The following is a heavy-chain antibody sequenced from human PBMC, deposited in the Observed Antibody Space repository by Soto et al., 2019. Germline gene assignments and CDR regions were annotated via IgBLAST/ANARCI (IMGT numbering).Heavy chain of an antibody. CDR3: ARDLDFWSGFGGYYGMDV. CDR1: GYTFTSYG. CDR2: ISAYNGNT. V-gene: IGHV1-18*01. J-gene: IGHJ6*02. D-gene: IGHD3-3*01. Sequence: QVQLVQSGAEVKKPGASVKVSCKASGYTFTSYGISWVRQAPGQGLEWRGWISAYNGNTNYAQKLQCRVTMTTDTSTSTAYMELRSLRSDDTAVYYCARDLDFWSGFGGYYGMDVWGQGTTVTVSS.